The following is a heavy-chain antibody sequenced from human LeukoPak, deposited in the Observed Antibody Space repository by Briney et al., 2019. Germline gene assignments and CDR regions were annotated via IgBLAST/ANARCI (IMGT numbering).Heavy chain of an antibody. Sequence: GGSLRLSCAASGFTFSSYAMSWVRQAPGKGLEWVSAISGSGGSTYYADSVKGRFTISRDNSKNTLYLQMNSLRAEDTAVYYCAKDWSYYYDSSGYFNWFDPWGQGTLVTGSS. V-gene: IGHV3-23*01. D-gene: IGHD3-22*01. J-gene: IGHJ5*02. CDR3: AKDWSYYYDSSGYFNWFDP. CDR1: GFTFSSYA. CDR2: ISGSGGST.